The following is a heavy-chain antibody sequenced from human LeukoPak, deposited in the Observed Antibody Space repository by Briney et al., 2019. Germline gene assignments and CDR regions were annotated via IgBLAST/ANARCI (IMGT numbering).Heavy chain of an antibody. CDR3: AREVSSSSWYQYGMDV. CDR1: GGTFSSYA. J-gene: IGHJ6*02. D-gene: IGHD6-13*01. CDR2: IIPIFGTA. V-gene: IGHV1-69*13. Sequence: SVKVSCKASGGTFSSYAISWVRQAPGQGLEWMGGIIPIFGTANYAQKFQGRVTITADESTSTAYMELSSLRSEDTAVYYCAREVSSSSWYQYGMDVWGQGTTVTVSS.